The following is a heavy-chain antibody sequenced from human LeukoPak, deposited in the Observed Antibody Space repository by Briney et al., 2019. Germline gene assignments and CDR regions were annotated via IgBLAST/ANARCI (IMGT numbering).Heavy chain of an antibody. D-gene: IGHD1-1*01. CDR3: IRSETGTTD. CDR2: VGTKVNRYAT. J-gene: IGHJ4*02. CDR1: GFTFSGSA. V-gene: IGHV3-73*01. Sequence: GGSLRLSCAASGFTFSGSAMHWVRQASGKGLQWVGRVGTKVNRYATAYGVSVKGRFTISRDDSKNTAYLQMNSLETEDTAVYYCIRSETGTTDWGQGTLVTVFS.